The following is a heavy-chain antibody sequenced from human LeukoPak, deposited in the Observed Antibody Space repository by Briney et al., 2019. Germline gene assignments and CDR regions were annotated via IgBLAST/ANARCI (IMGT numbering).Heavy chain of an antibody. V-gene: IGHV3-21*01. CDR2: ITSGNLYI. D-gene: IGHD6-13*01. CDR1: GFTFSSYG. CDR3: ARDFARGREQQLVSNYYGMDV. Sequence: PGGSLRLSCAASGFTFSSYGMNWVRQAPGKGLEWVSSITSGNLYIFYADSVKGRFTVSRDNAKNSLYLQMNSLRAEDTAVYYCARDFARGREQQLVSNYYGMDVWGQGTTVTVSS. J-gene: IGHJ6*02.